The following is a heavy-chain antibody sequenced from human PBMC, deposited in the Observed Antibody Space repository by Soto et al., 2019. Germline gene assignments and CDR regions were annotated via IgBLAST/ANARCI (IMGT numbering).Heavy chain of an antibody. J-gene: IGHJ4*02. CDR3: ARDSPDDAY. D-gene: IGHD1-1*01. CDR1: GFTFSSYG. CDR2: IWYDGSNK. V-gene: IGHV3-33*01. Sequence: QVQLVESGGGVVQPGRSLRLSCAASGFTFSSYGMHWVRQAPGKGLEWVAVIWYDGSNKYYTDSVKGRFTISRDNSKNTLYLQMNSLRAEDTAVYYCARDSPDDAYWGQGTLVTVSS.